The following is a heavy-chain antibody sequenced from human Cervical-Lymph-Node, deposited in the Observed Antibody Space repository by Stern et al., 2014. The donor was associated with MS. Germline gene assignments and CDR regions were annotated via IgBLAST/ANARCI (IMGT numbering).Heavy chain of an antibody. Sequence: VHLVESGGGLVQPGRSLRLSCTGSGFTFRAYAMSWFRQAPGKGLEWVGFIRAKSYGEATDCAASLRDRFIVSRDDSRSIAYLQMNSLRSEDTAMYYCSSFTTAGWSTWGQGTRVIVSS. V-gene: IGHV3-49*03. CDR2: IRAKSYGEAT. J-gene: IGHJ5*02. CDR3: SSFTTAGWST. CDR1: GFTFRAYA. D-gene: IGHD1-1*01.